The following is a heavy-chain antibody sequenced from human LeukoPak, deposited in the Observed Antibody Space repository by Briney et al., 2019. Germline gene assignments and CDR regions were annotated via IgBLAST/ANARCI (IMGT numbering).Heavy chain of an antibody. J-gene: IGHJ4*02. CDR2: ISGSGGGT. CDR1: GFTFSSYA. Sequence: GGSLRLSCSASGFTFSSYAMHWVRQAPGKGLEWVSTISGSGGGTYYADSVKGRFTISRDDSKNTLYLQMNRLRADDTAVYYCAKDLGRYRNNFFDYWGQGNLVTVSS. CDR3: AKDLGRYRNNFFDY. V-gene: IGHV3-23*01. D-gene: IGHD1-26*01.